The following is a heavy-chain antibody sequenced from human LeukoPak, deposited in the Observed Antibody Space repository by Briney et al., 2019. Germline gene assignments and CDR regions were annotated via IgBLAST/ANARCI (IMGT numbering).Heavy chain of an antibody. CDR2: VGGDPRRT. CDR3: VQDSAWGAFGN. CDR1: GFTFTIYG. V-gene: IGHV3-23*01. Sequence: GGTLRLSCAASGFTFTIYGMNWVRQAPGKGLEWVSGVGGDPRRTYYADSVKGRFTIDRDNSKNTLYLQMNSLGSEDTAVYYCVQDSAWGAFGNWGQGTQVTVSS. D-gene: IGHD7-27*01. J-gene: IGHJ4*02.